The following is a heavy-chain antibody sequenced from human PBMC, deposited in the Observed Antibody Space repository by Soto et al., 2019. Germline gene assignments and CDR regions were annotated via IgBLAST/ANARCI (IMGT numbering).Heavy chain of an antibody. CDR2: ISSSTYT. V-gene: IGHV3-11*06. Sequence: GGSLRLSCAASGFTFSDYYINWIRQAPGKGLEWVSYISSSTYTNYADSVKGRFTISRDNAKNSPYLQMNSLRAEDTAVYYCGSTAVMAGDYFDYWGQGTPVTVSS. CDR1: GFTFSDYY. D-gene: IGHD3-16*01. J-gene: IGHJ4*02. CDR3: GSTAVMAGDYFDY.